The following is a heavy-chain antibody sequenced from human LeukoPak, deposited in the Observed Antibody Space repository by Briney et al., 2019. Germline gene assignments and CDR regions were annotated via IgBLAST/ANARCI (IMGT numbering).Heavy chain of an antibody. CDR1: GFTFSSYA. Sequence: PGGSLRLSCAASGFTFSSYAMSWVRQAPGKGLEWVSAISGSGGSTYYADSVKGRFTISRDNSKNTLYLQMNSLRAEDTAAYYCAKESYYYDSSGYYTEYFQHWGQGTLVTVSS. CDR2: ISGSGGST. D-gene: IGHD3-22*01. CDR3: AKESYYYDSSGYYTEYFQH. J-gene: IGHJ1*01. V-gene: IGHV3-23*01.